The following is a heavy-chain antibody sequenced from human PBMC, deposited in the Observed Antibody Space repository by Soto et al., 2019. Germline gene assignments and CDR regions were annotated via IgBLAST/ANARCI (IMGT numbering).Heavy chain of an antibody. CDR3: ARLTSASSNNRHFDR. CDR2: VCDVRT. V-gene: IGHV4-59*08. CDR1: GVSIRDYY. D-gene: IGHD3-9*01. J-gene: IGHJ4*02. Sequence: QGQLLESGPGLVKPSVTLSLICMFSGVSIRDYYLSWVRLSPGKGLEWIGHVCDVRTTYNPSFQSRVDISLETSISTLALQMPSVTAAHTATYHCARLTSASSNNRHFDRWGQGVPVTVAS.